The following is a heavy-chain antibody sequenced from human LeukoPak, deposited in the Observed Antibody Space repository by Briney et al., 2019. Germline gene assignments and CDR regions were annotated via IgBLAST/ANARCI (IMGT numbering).Heavy chain of an antibody. CDR3: TTDFSHFDFSSGYYSY. D-gene: IGHD3-3*01. J-gene: IGHJ4*02. CDR1: GFTFTTAL. CDR2: IKANIDGGST. V-gene: IGHV3-15*01. Sequence: GGSLRLSCAASGFTFTTALMVWVRQAPGKGLEWVGRIKANIDGGSTDLAAPMKGRFIISRDDSTNTVYLQMNSLKTEDTAVYYCTTDFSHFDFSSGYYSYWGQGSLVTVSS.